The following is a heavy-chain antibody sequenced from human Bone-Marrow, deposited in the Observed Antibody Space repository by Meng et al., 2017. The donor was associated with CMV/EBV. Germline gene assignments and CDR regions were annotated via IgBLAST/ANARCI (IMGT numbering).Heavy chain of an antibody. J-gene: IGHJ4*02. V-gene: IGHV3-48*03. CDR2: ISSSGSTI. D-gene: IGHD2-15*01. CDR1: GFTFSSYE. CDR3: ARDPVVSGDYYFDY. Sequence: GESLKISCAASGFTFSSYEMNWVRQAPGKGLEWVSYISSSGSTIYYADSVKGRFNISRDNSKNTLYLQMNSLRAEDTAVYYCARDPVVSGDYYFDYWGQGKLVTVYS.